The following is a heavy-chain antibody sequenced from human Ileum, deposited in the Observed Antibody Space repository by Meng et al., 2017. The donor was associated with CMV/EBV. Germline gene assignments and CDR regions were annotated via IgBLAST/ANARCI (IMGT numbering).Heavy chain of an antibody. CDR1: GFTVSGNH. J-gene: IGHJ4*02. CDR2: INSDGYT. V-gene: IGHV3-53*01. Sequence: EVQLVESGGGLIQTGESLILSCAASGFTVSGNHMSWVRQAPGKGLEWVSDINSDGYTSYIDSVKGRFTISRDNSKNTVYFQMNSLRAEDTAIYYCARASPGYGGFPDWGQGTLVTVSS. CDR3: ARASPGYGGFPD. D-gene: IGHD5-12*01.